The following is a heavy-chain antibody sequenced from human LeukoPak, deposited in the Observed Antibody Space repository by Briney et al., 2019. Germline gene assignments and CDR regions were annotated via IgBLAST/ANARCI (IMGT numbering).Heavy chain of an antibody. V-gene: IGHV4-39*01. CDR1: GGSISSTSYY. Sequence: SETLSLTCAVSGGSISSTSYYWAWIRQPPGKGLEWIGTIYYSGSTYHNPSLKSRVTMSVDTSRNQFSLKLSSVDAADTAVYYCAKAGVRYFDSSGLYAFDFWGQGTTVTISS. D-gene: IGHD3-22*01. CDR2: IYYSGST. J-gene: IGHJ3*01. CDR3: AKAGVRYFDSSGLYAFDF.